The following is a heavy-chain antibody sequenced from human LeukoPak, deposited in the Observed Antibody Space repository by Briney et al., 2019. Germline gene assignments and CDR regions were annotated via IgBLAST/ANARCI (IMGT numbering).Heavy chain of an antibody. J-gene: IGHJ5*02. CDR1: GFTFSSYE. CDR2: ISSSGSTI. D-gene: IGHD3-10*01. V-gene: IGHV3-48*03. Sequence: PGGSLRLSCAASGFTFSSYEMNWVRQAPGKGLEWVSYISSSGSTIYYADSVKGRFTISRDNAKNSLYLQMNSLRAEDTAVYYCAGGAQRYGSGRGFDPWGQGTLVTVSS. CDR3: AGGAQRYGSGRGFDP.